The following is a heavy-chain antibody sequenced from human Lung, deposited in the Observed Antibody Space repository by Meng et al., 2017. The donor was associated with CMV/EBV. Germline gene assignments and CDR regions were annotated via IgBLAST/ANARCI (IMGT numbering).Heavy chain of an antibody. CDR2: ISGSGGST. J-gene: IGHJ4*02. D-gene: IGHD2-2*01. Sequence: GESLKISCVASGFTFSSYAMSWVRQAPGKGLEWVSAISGSGGSTYYADSVKGRFTISRDNSKNTLYLQMNSLRAEDTAVYYCAKDSPIVVVPAAIIPSNDXGQGXLVTVSS. CDR3: AKDSPIVVVPAAIIPSND. CDR1: GFTFSSYA. V-gene: IGHV3-23*01.